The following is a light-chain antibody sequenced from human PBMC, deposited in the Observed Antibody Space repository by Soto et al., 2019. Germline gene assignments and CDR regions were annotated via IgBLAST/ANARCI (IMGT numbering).Light chain of an antibody. CDR3: QHYKTGTCT. CDR1: QSFNVN. V-gene: IGKV3-15*01. J-gene: IGKJ1*01. Sequence: EALMTQSPATLAVSAGERATLPXWASQSFNVNFAWYQQQLGXAPRXXXACXSTRATGSPARLSGSGSETEFILTISSLHSEDSANYYCQHYKTGTCTFGQGTKVDIK. CDR2: CXS.